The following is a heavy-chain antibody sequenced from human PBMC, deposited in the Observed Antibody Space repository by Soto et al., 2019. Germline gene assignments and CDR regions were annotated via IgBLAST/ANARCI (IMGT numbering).Heavy chain of an antibody. Sequence: QVQLVESGGGVVQPGRSLRLSCAASGFSFSSYGMHWVRQAPGKGLEWVAVISYDGSNKYYADSVKGRFTISRDNSKNTLYLQMNSLRAEDTAVYYCAKESVAGTSGIYYFDYWGQGTLVTVSP. CDR1: GFSFSSYG. J-gene: IGHJ4*02. CDR2: ISYDGSNK. CDR3: AKESVAGTSGIYYFDY. V-gene: IGHV3-30*18. D-gene: IGHD6-19*01.